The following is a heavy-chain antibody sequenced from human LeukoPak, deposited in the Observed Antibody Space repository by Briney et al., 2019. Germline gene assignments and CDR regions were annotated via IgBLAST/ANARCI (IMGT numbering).Heavy chain of an antibody. D-gene: IGHD3-3*01. J-gene: IGHJ4*02. CDR1: GFTFDDYA. CDR2: ISWNSGSI. V-gene: IGHV3-9*01. Sequence: GGSLRLSCAASGFTFDDYAMHWVRQAPGKGLEWVSGISWNSGSIGYADSVRGRFTISRDNAKNSLYLQMNSLRAEDTALYYCAKAGPPPYYNFWSGYYTPYYFDYWGQGTLVTVSS. CDR3: AKAGPPPYYNFWSGYYTPYYFDY.